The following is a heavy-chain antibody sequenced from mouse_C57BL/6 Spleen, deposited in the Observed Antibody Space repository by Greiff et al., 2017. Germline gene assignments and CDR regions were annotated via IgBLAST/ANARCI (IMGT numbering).Heavy chain of an antibody. V-gene: IGHV1-15*01. Sequence: QVQLQQSGAGLVRPGPSLTLSCTASGYTFTDYEMHWVRQTPVHGLEWIGAIDPETGGTASNQKFSGKAILTADKSSSTAYMELRSLTYGDSAVYYCTRGGTAQATWGQGTLVTVSA. J-gene: IGHJ3*01. CDR3: TRGGTAQAT. CDR2: IDPETGGT. CDR1: GYTFTDYE. D-gene: IGHD3-2*02.